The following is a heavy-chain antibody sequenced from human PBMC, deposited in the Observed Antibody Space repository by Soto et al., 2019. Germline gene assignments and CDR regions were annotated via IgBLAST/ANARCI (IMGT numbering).Heavy chain of an antibody. J-gene: IGHJ6*03. CDR2: ISAYNGNT. D-gene: IGHD1-1*01. CDR1: GYTFTSYG. Sequence: ASVKVSCKASGYTFTSYGISWVRQAPGQGLEWMGWISAYNGNTNYAQKLQGRVTMTTDTSTSTAYMELRSLRSDDTAVYYCARASSVQLERRALPAYYYYYMHVWGKGTTVTVSS. V-gene: IGHV1-18*01. CDR3: ARASSVQLERRALPAYYYYYMHV.